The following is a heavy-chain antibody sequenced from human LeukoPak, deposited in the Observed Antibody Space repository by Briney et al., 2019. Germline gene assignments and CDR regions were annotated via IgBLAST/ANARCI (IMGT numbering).Heavy chain of an antibody. V-gene: IGHV1-8*01. CDR2: MNPNSGNT. J-gene: IGHJ4*02. CDR1: GYTFTSYD. CDR3: ARGSRIHRETIFGVVTPGY. D-gene: IGHD3-3*01. Sequence: ASVKVSCKASGYTFTSYDINWVRQATGQGLEWMGWMNPNSGNTGYAQKFQGRVTMTRNTSISTAYMELSSLRSEDTAVYYCARGSRIHRETIFGVVTPGYWGQGTLVTASS.